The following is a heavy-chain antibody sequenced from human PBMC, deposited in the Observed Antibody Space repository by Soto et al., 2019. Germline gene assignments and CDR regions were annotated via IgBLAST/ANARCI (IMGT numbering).Heavy chain of an antibody. CDR1: GYTFTGYY. Sequence: QVQLVQSGAEVKKPGASVKVSCKASGYTFTGYYIHWVRQAPGQGLEWMGWINPNSGGTNYGQEFQGRVTMTRDTSISTAYMELSRLRSDDTAVYYCARDTAVADYYFDYWGQGTLFTVSS. D-gene: IGHD6-19*01. CDR3: ARDTAVADYYFDY. J-gene: IGHJ4*02. CDR2: INPNSGGT. V-gene: IGHV1-2*02.